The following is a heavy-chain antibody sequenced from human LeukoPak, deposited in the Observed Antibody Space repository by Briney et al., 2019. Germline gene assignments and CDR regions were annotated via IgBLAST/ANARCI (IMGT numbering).Heavy chain of an antibody. J-gene: IGHJ4*02. CDR1: YH. Sequence: YHWAWIRQAPGKGLEWVSYISSSGSTIYYADSVKGRFTISRDNAKNSLYLQMNSLRAEDTAVYYCAGALELWFGEGTNFDYWGQGTLVTVSS. D-gene: IGHD3-10*01. CDR3: AGALELWFGEGTNFDY. CDR2: ISSSGSTI. V-gene: IGHV3-11*01.